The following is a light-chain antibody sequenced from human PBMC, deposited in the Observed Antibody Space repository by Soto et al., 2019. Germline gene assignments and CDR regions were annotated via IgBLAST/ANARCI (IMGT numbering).Light chain of an antibody. CDR2: TNS. J-gene: IGLJ2*01. CDR1: SSKIGLFN. Sequence: QSVLTQPPSASGTPGQRVTISCSGSSSKIGLFNVNWYQQLPGTAPKVLIYTNSQRPSGVPDRFSGSKSGTSASLAISGLKSEDEADYYCAAWDDILNGVVFGGGTKVTVL. V-gene: IGLV1-44*01. CDR3: AAWDDILNGVV.